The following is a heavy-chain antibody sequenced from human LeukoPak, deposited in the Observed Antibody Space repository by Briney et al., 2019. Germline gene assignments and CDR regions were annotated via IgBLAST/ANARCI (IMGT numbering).Heavy chain of an antibody. V-gene: IGHV3-7*01. D-gene: IGHD3-16*01. CDR3: ASQSFAKFDP. CDR2: IKQDGSEK. J-gene: IGHJ5*02. CDR1: GFTFSSYW. Sequence: PGGSLRLSCAASGFTFSSYWMSWVRQAPGKGLEWVANIKQDGSEKYYVDSVKGRFTISRDNARNSLFLQMNSLRVEDTAVYYCASQSFAKFDPWGQGTLVIVSS.